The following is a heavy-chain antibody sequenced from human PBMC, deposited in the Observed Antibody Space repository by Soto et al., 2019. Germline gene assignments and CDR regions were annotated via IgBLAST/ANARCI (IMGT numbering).Heavy chain of an antibody. D-gene: IGHD2-15*01. CDR3: EKDKAPSSGGSSTFDY. V-gene: IGHV3-23*01. CDR1: GFTFSSYA. J-gene: IGHJ4*02. CDR2: ISGSGGST. Sequence: EVQLLESGGGLVQPGGSLRLSCAASGFTFSSYAMSWVRQAPGKGLEWVSAISGSGGSTYYADSVKGRFTISRDNSKNTLYLQMNSLRAEDTAVYYCEKDKAPSSGGSSTFDYWGQGTLVTVSS.